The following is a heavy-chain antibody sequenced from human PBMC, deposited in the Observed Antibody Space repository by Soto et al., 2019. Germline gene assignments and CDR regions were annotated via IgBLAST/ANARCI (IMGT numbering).Heavy chain of an antibody. V-gene: IGHV3-53*01. CDR3: ARERREAGAFDV. CDR1: GFTVRSNY. CDR2: IYSGGTT. J-gene: IGHJ3*01. D-gene: IGHD6-13*01. Sequence: GGSLRLSCAASGFTVRSNYMSWVRQAPGKGLEWVSEIYSGGTTYYAESVKGRFTISRDNSKNTLYLQMNSLRAEDTAVYYCARERREAGAFDVWGQGTMVTVS.